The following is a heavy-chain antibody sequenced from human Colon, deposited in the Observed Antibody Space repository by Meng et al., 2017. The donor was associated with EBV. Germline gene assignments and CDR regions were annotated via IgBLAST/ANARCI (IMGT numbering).Heavy chain of an antibody. V-gene: IGHV4-4*02. D-gene: IGHD2-21*02. CDR2: IYHSGST. CDR3: ARVGAYCGGDCYHPR. Sequence: QVQLQEPGPGLVDPSGTLSLPCAVSGGYLSSRNWWSWVRQHPGKGLEWIGEIYHSGSTNYNPSLKSRVTISVDESKNQFSLRLSSVTAADTAVYYCARVGAYCGGDCYHPRWGQGTLVTVSS. CDR1: GGYLSSRNW. J-gene: IGHJ4*02.